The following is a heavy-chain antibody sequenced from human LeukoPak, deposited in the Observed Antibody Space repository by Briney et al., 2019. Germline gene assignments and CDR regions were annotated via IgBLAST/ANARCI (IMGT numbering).Heavy chain of an antibody. CDR2: ISSSSSYT. CDR3: ARAPHYSNYGPYYYGMDV. J-gene: IGHJ6*02. D-gene: IGHD4-11*01. V-gene: IGHV3-11*06. CDR1: GFTFSSYH. Sequence: GGSLRLSCAASGFTFSSYHTSWIRQAPGKGLEWVSYISSSSSYTNYADSVKGRFTISRDNAKNSLYLQMNSLRAEDTAVYYCARAPHYSNYGPYYYGMDVWGQGTTVTVSS.